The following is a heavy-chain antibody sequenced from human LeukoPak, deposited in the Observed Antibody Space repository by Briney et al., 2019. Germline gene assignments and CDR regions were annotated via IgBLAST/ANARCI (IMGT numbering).Heavy chain of an antibody. CDR2: INPSGGST. V-gene: IGHV1-46*01. Sequence: ASVKVSCKASGYTFTSYYMHWVRQAPGQGLEWMGIINPSGGSTSYAQKFQGRVTMTRDTSTSTVYMELSSLRPEDTAVYYCARDGSGNAFDIWGQGTMVTVSS. CDR1: GYTFTSYY. D-gene: IGHD1-26*01. CDR3: ARDGSGNAFDI. J-gene: IGHJ3*02.